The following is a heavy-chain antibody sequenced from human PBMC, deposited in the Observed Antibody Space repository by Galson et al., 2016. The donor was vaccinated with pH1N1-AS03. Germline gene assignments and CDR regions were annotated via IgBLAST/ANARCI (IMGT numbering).Heavy chain of an antibody. V-gene: IGHV3-9*01. CDR1: GFTFEDHA. D-gene: IGHD1-1*01. CDR2: ISWNSGKL. Sequence: SLRLSCAASGFTFEDHAMHWVRQIPGRGLEWVSHISWNSGKLGYAASVNGRFTISRDNAKNSIYLRMDTLRPEDTAFYYCARGAGFLVDYWGQGTLVTVSS. CDR3: ARGAGFLVDY. J-gene: IGHJ4*02.